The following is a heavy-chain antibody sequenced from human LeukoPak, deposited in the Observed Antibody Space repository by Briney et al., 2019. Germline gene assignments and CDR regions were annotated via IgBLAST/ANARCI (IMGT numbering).Heavy chain of an antibody. CDR3: ARGGITIFGVVLD. J-gene: IGHJ4*02. CDR1: GFTFSSYA. D-gene: IGHD3-3*01. V-gene: IGHV3-64*01. CDR2: ISSDDDST. Sequence: GGSLRLSCAASGFTFSSYAMHWVRQAPGKGLEYVSGISSDDDSTHYANSVKGRFTISRDNSNNTLFLQMASLRTEDMAVYYCARGGITIFGVVLDWGQGTLVTVSS.